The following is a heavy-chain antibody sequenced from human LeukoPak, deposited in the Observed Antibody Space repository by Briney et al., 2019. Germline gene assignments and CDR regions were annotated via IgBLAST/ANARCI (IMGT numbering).Heavy chain of an antibody. CDR3: ARNYYGSGSYHY. V-gene: IGHV3-53*05. CDR1: GFAVSNNS. CDR2: INTGGSP. J-gene: IGHJ4*02. Sequence: GGSLRLSCAASGFAVSNNSMSWVRQAPGKGLEWVSLINTGGSPYYADYAKGRFTISRVNSKNTLYLQMNSLRAEDTAVYYCARNYYGSGSYHYWGQGTLVTVSS. D-gene: IGHD3-10*01.